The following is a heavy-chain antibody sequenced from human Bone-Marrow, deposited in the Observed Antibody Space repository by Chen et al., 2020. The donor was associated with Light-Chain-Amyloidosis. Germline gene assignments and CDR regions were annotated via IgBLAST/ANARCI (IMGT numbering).Heavy chain of an antibody. CDR2: ISGSGGST. CDR3: AKDFRVGATWIGDGWFDP. J-gene: IGHJ5*02. V-gene: IGHV3-23*04. D-gene: IGHD1-26*01. CDR1: GFTFSSYA. Sequence: EVQLVESGGGLVQPGGSLRLSCAASGFTFSSYAMSWVRQAPGKGLEWVSAISGSGGSTYYADSVKGRFTISRDNSKNTLYLQMNSLRAEDTAVYYCAKDFRVGATWIGDGWFDPWGQGTLVTVSS.